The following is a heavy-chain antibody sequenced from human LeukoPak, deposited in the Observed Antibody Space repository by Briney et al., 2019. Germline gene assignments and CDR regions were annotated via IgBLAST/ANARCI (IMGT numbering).Heavy chain of an antibody. CDR2: ISAYNGNT. CDR3: AREVNSYGYGSKSTDY. V-gene: IGHV1-18*01. Sequence: ASVKVSCKASGYTFTSYGISWVRQAPGQGLEWMGWISAYNGNTNYAQKLQGRVTMTTDTSTSTAYMELRSLRSDDTAVYYCAREVNSYGYGSKSTDYWGRGTLVTVSS. J-gene: IGHJ4*02. D-gene: IGHD4/OR15-4a*01. CDR1: GYTFTSYG.